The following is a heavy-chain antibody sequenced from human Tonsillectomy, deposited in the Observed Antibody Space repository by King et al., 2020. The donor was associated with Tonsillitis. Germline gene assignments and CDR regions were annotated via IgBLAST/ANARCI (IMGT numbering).Heavy chain of an antibody. V-gene: IGHV4-39*07. J-gene: IGHJ4*02. D-gene: IGHD6-6*01. Sequence: QLQESGPGLVKPSENLSLTCTVSGGSISSSSYYWGWIRQPPGKGLEWIGSIYYSGSTYYNPSLKSRVTISVDTSKNQFSLKLSSVTAADTAVYYCASFEYSSLAASLDYWGQGTLVTVSS. CDR3: ASFEYSSLAASLDY. CDR1: GGSISSSSYY. CDR2: IYYSGST.